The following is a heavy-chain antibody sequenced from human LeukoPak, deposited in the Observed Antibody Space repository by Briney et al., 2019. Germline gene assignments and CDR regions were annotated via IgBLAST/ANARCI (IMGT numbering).Heavy chain of an antibody. CDR3: AKRERTAAATSYCYCMDV. Sequence: GGSLRLSCAASGFTFSSYAMSWVRQAPGKGLEWVSAISGSGGSTYYADSVKGRVTVSRDNSKNTLYLQMNSLRAEDTAVYYCAKRERTAAATSYCYCMDVGGKGTTVTVSS. CDR1: GFTFSSYA. D-gene: IGHD6-13*01. CDR2: ISGSGGST. V-gene: IGHV3-23*01. J-gene: IGHJ6*03.